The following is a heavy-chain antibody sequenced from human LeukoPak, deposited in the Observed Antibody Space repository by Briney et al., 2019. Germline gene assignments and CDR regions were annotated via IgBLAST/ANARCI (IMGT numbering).Heavy chain of an antibody. D-gene: IGHD4-17*01. CDR3: ARGSSFTHETTTVSSGIGYYFDY. J-gene: IGHJ4*02. V-gene: IGHV4-34*01. CDR2: VNHSGST. CDR1: DYGGSSVGYY. Sequence: SETLSLTCAVYDYGGSSVGYYWSWIRQPPGKGLEWIAEVNHSGSTNYNPSLKSRVTISVDTSKNQFSLILSSVTAADTAVYYCARGSSFTHETTTVSSGIGYYFDYWGQGTLVTVSS.